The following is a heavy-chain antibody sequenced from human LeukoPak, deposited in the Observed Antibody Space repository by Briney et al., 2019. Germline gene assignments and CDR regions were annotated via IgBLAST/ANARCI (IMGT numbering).Heavy chain of an antibody. D-gene: IGHD3-22*01. Sequence: PGGSLRLSCAASGFTFRSYAMSWVRQAPGKGLEWVANINEDGSETYSLDSVKGRFTISRDNAKNSLSLQTNNLRAEDTAVYYCARNMDYSNSVGDYSTFFFDYWGRGTLVTVSS. CDR3: ARNMDYSNSVGDYSTFFFDY. V-gene: IGHV3-7*01. CDR1: GFTFRSYA. J-gene: IGHJ4*02. CDR2: INEDGSET.